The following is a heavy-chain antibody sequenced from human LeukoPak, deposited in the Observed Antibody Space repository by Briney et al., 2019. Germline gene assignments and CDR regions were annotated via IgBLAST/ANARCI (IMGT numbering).Heavy chain of an antibody. Sequence: SETLSLTCAVYGGSFSGYYWSWIRQPPGKGLEWVGEINHSGSTNYNPSLKSRVTISIDTSKNQFSLKLSSVTAADTAVYCCASLGNWNPDYWGQGTLVTVSS. J-gene: IGHJ4*02. V-gene: IGHV4-34*01. CDR3: ASLGNWNPDY. CDR2: INHSGST. CDR1: GGSFSGYY. D-gene: IGHD1-1*01.